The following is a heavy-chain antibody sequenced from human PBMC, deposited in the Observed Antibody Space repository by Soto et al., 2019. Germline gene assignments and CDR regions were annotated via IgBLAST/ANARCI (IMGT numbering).Heavy chain of an antibody. Sequence: SVKVSCKASGYTITAHLLHWVRQAPGQGLEWMGGIIPIFGTANYAQKFQGRVTITADESTSTAYMELSSLRSEDTAVYYCARAFATVTTGVSEYYFDYWGQGTLVTV. J-gene: IGHJ4*02. CDR2: IIPIFGTA. V-gene: IGHV1-69*13. D-gene: IGHD4-17*01. CDR1: GYTITAHL. CDR3: ARAFATVTTGVSEYYFDY.